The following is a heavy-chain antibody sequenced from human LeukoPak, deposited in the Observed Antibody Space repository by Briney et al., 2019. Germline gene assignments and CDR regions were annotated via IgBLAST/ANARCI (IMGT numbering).Heavy chain of an antibody. V-gene: IGHV4-34*01. CDR1: GGSFSGYY. CDR3: ARDKFCSDTGSCNIGLFDF. CDR2: INHRGSS. J-gene: IGHJ4*02. D-gene: IGHD2-15*01. Sequence: SETLSLTCGVFGGSFSGYYWTWLRQPPGKGLEWIGQINHRGSSPNNTPLRSRVTISVDASKPQFSLKLTSVTAADTAVYYCARDKFCSDTGSCNIGLFDFWGQGALVTVSS.